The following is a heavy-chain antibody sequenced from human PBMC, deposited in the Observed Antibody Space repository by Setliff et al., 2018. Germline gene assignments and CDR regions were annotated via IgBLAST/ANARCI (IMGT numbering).Heavy chain of an antibody. J-gene: IGHJ3*02. D-gene: IGHD3-3*01. Sequence: GASVKVSCKASGYTFTGYYIHWVRQAPGQGLEWMGRINPDSGGTNYAQKFQGRVTMTRDTSITAAYMELSRLRSDDSAVYYCAISTIFGVVSPTPDAFDIWGQGTMVTVSS. CDR3: AISTIFGVVSPTPDAFDI. V-gene: IGHV1-2*06. CDR1: GYTFTGYY. CDR2: INPDSGGT.